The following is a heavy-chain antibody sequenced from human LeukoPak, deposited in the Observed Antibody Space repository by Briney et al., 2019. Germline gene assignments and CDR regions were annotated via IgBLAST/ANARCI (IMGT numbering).Heavy chain of an antibody. J-gene: IGHJ6*02. CDR1: GFTFSSYW. V-gene: IGHV3-7*03. CDR2: INHNGNVN. Sequence: GGSLSLSCAASGFTFSSYWMNWARQAPGKGLEWVASINHNGNVNYYVDSVKGRFTISRDNAKNSLYLQMSNLRAEDTAVYFCARGGGLDVWGQGATVTVTS. D-gene: IGHD3-16*01. CDR3: ARGGGLDV.